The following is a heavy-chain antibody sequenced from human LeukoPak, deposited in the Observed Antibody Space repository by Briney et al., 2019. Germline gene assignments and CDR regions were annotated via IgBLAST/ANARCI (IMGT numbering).Heavy chain of an antibody. CDR2: ISGSGGTT. V-gene: IGHV3-23*01. D-gene: IGHD3-9*01. J-gene: IGHJ6*03. Sequence: GGTLRLSCAASGFIFRSYGMSWVRQAPGKGLEWVSAISGSGGTTYYADSVKGRFTISRDNSKNTLYLQMNSLRAEDTAVYYCAKNVREADWYYYYMDVWGKGTTVTVSS. CDR3: AKNVREADWYYYYMDV. CDR1: GFIFRSYG.